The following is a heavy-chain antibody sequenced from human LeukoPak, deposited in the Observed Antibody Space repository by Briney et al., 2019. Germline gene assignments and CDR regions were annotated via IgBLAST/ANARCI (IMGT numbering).Heavy chain of an antibody. D-gene: IGHD6-19*01. V-gene: IGHV3-53*01. CDR1: GFTVSSNY. Sequence: GGSLRLFCAASGFTVSSNYMSWVRQAPGKGLEWVSVIYSGGSTYYADSVKGRFTISRDNSKNTLYLQMNSLRAEDTAVYYCARANVGLGAFDIWGQGTMVTVSS. J-gene: IGHJ3*02. CDR3: ARANVGLGAFDI. CDR2: IYSGGST.